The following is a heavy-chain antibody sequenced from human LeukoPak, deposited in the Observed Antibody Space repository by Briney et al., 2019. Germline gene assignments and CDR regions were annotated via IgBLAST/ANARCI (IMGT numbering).Heavy chain of an antibody. CDR1: GFTFSDHY. V-gene: IGHV3-72*01. J-gene: IGHJ6*03. CDR2: TRNKTNLYTT. CDR3: AREPLRGYYYMDV. Sequence: PGGSLRLSFAASGFTFSDHYIDWVRQAPGKGREWVGSTRNKTNLYTTEYAASVKGRFSISRDDSKNSMYLQMNSLETEDTAVYYCAREPLRGYYYMDVWGKGTTVTVSS.